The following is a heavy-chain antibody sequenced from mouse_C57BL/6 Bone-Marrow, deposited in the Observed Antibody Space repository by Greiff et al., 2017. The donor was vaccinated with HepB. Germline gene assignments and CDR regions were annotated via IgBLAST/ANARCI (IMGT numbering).Heavy chain of an antibody. CDR3: ARAGPSYYGSSYRDY. Sequence: QVQLQQSGAELVKPGASVKISCKASGYAFSSYWMNWVKQRPGKGLEWIGQIYPGDGDTNYNGKFKGKATLTADKSSSTAYMQLSSLTSEDSAVYFCARAGPSYYGSSYRDYWGQGTTLTVSS. CDR1: GYAFSSYW. J-gene: IGHJ2*01. CDR2: IYPGDGDT. V-gene: IGHV1-80*01. D-gene: IGHD1-1*01.